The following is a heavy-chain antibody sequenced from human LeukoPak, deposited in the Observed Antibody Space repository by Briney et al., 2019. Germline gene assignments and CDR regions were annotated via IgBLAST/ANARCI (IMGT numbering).Heavy chain of an antibody. CDR2: INPNSGGT. Sequence: GASVTVSCKASGYTFTNYGINWVRQAPGQGLEWMGWINPNSGGTSYAQEFQGRATMTRDTSISTAYMELSRLRSDDTAVYYCARASSWYSYGMDVWGQGTTVTVSS. D-gene: IGHD6-13*01. J-gene: IGHJ6*02. CDR1: GYTFTNYG. CDR3: ARASSWYSYGMDV. V-gene: IGHV1-2*02.